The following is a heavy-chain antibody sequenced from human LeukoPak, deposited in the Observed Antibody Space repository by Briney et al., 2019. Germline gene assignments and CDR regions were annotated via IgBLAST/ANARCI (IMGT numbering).Heavy chain of an antibody. J-gene: IGHJ4*02. V-gene: IGHV2-5*01. Sequence: SGPTLVNPTQTLTLTCNFSGFSLSTSGAGVGWIRQPPGKALEWLAVIYWNDDKRYSPSLKSRLTITKDTSKNQVVLTMTNMDPVDTATYYCAHSLIRDCSSTSCLVYFDYWGQGTLVTVSS. CDR3: AHSLIRDCSSTSCLVYFDY. CDR1: GFSLSTSGAG. D-gene: IGHD2-2*01. CDR2: IYWNDDK.